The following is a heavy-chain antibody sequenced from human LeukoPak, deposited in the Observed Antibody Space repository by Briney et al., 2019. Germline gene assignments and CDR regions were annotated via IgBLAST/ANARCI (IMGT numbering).Heavy chain of an antibody. J-gene: IGHJ4*02. V-gene: IGHV3-7*04. Sequence: GGSLRLSCAASGFTFSNYWMTWVRQAPGKGLEWVANINQDESEKFYVGSVRGRFTISRDNAKNSLYLQMSSLRAEDTAVYFCARVSGYCSGGCCFPFDYWSQGSLVTVSS. CDR3: ARVSGYCSGGCCFPFDY. CDR2: INQDESEK. CDR1: GFTFSNYW. D-gene: IGHD2-15*01.